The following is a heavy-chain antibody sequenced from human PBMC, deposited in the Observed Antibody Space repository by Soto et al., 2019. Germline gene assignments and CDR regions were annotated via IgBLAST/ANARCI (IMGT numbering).Heavy chain of an antibody. V-gene: IGHV4-59*12. CDR1: GGSISSYY. Sequence: SETLSLTCTVSGGSISSYYWSWIRQPPGKGLEWIGYIYYGGSTNYNPSLKSRVTISVDTSKNQFSLKLSSVTAADTAVYYCASIVVVPAAMDYYYYYMDVWGKGTTVTVSS. D-gene: IGHD2-2*01. CDR2: IYYGGST. J-gene: IGHJ6*03. CDR3: ASIVVVPAAMDYYYYYMDV.